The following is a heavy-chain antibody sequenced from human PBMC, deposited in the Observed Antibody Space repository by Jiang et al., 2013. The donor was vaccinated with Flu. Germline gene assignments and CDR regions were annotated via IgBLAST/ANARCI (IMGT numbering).Heavy chain of an antibody. CDR3: ARLTGDPSHFDY. V-gene: IGHV4-59*01. J-gene: IGHJ4*02. D-gene: IGHD7-27*01. CDR2: IYYSGST. CDR1: GGSISSYY. Sequence: GSGLVKPSETLSLTCTVSGGSISSYYWSWIRQPPGKGLEWIGYIYYSGSTNYNPSLKSRVTISVDTSKNQFSLKLSSVTAADTAVYYCARLTGDPSHFDYWGQGTLVTVSS.